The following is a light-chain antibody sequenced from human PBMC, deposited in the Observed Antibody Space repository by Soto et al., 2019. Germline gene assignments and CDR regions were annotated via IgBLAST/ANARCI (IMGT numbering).Light chain of an antibody. J-gene: IGKJ1*01. CDR2: DAS. V-gene: IGKV3-11*01. CDR1: QSVSSY. CDR3: QQRSNWQWT. Sequence: EIVLTQSPATLSLSPGERATLSCRASQSVSSYLAWYQHTPGQAPRLLIYDASNRATGIPARFSGGGSGTDFTLTISGLEPEDFAVYYGQQRSNWQWTFGQGTKVENK.